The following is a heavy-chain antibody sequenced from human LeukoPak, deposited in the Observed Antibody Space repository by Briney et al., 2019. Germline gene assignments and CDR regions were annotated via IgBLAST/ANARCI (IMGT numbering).Heavy chain of an antibody. V-gene: IGHV4-61*02. J-gene: IGHJ4*02. Sequence: SETLSLTCTVSGGSIGSGNYYWSWIRQPAGKGLEWIGRIYTSGSTNYNPSLKSRVTISVDTSKNQFSLKLSSVTATDTAVYYCARNIPARPQDYWGQGTLVTVSS. D-gene: IGHD6-6*01. CDR3: ARNIPARPQDY. CDR1: GGSIGSGNYY. CDR2: IYTSGST.